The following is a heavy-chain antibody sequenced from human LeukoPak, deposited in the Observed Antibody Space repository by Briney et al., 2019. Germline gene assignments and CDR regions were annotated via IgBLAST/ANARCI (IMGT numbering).Heavy chain of an antibody. Sequence: GGSLRLSCAASGFTFSSYAMSWVRQAPGKGLEWVSAISGSGGSTYYADSVKGRFTISRDNSKNTLYLQMNSLRAGDTAVYYCAKDSGHDYGDYGGGAFDIWGQGTMVTVSS. D-gene: IGHD4-17*01. CDR1: GFTFSSYA. J-gene: IGHJ3*02. V-gene: IGHV3-23*01. CDR3: AKDSGHDYGDYGGGAFDI. CDR2: ISGSGGST.